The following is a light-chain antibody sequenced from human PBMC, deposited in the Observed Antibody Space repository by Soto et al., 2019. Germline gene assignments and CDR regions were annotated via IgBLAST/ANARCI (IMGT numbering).Light chain of an antibody. Sequence: DIVMTQSPASLAVSLGERATINCKSSRSVLYKSNNKNHLAWYQQKPGQPPQLIIYWASTRESGVPERFSGSGSGTDFTLTISSLEAEDVAFYWCQQYFDVPFTFGGGTKVDIK. CDR2: WAS. J-gene: IGKJ4*01. CDR3: QQYFDVPFT. V-gene: IGKV4-1*01. CDR1: RSVLYKSNNKNH.